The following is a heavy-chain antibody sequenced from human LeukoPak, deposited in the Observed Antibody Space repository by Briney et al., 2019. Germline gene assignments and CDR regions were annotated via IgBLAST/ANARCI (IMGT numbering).Heavy chain of an antibody. V-gene: IGHV1-46*01. CDR3: ARDNSVGDIAWWFDP. CDR1: GYSLTSHY. D-gene: IGHD3-16*02. Sequence: GASVKVSCTASGYSLTSHYMHWVRRAPGPGLEWLGLINPSGSSTLYAQKFQGRVTMTRDMSTTTDYMELSSLRSEDTAVYYCARDNSVGDIAWWFDPWGQGTLVTVSS. J-gene: IGHJ5*02. CDR2: INPSGSST.